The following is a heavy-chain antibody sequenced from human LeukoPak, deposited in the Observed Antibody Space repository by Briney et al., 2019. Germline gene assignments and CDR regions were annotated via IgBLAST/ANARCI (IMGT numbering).Heavy chain of an antibody. V-gene: IGHV3-30-3*01. CDR1: GFTFSSYA. D-gene: IGHD2-2*01. CDR3: ARGVVVAPRSAFDI. Sequence: PGGSLRLSCAASGFTFSSYAMHWVRQAPGKGLEWVAVISYDGSNKYYADSVKGRFTISRDNAKNSLSLQMNSLRVEDTAVYYCARGVVVAPRSAFDIWGQGTMVTVSS. J-gene: IGHJ3*02. CDR2: ISYDGSNK.